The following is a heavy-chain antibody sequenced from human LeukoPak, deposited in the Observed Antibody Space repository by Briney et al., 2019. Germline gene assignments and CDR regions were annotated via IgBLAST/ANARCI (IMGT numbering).Heavy chain of an antibody. CDR3: ARVLRVYGSGSYIFGY. CDR2: ISAYNGNT. D-gene: IGHD3-10*01. V-gene: IGHV1-18*01. Sequence: GASVKVSCKASGYTFTSYGISWVRQAPGQGLEWMGWISAYNGNTNYAQKLQGRVTMTTDTSTSTAYMELRSLRSDDTAVYYCARVLRVYGSGSYIFGYWGQGTLVTVSS. CDR1: GYTFTSYG. J-gene: IGHJ4*02.